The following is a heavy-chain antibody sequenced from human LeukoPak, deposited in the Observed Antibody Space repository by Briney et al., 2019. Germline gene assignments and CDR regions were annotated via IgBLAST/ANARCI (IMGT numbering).Heavy chain of an antibody. CDR1: GFSFNNYA. D-gene: IGHD5-12*01. CDR2: IIGSSGTT. CDR3: AKGAYDYIEIAYFDY. Sequence: GGSLRLSCVASGFSFNNYAMNWVRQAPGKGLEWVSLIIGSSGTTFYADSVKGRFTISRDKSKSTLYLQMNSLRAEDTAVYYCAKGAYDYIEIAYFDYWGQGSLVTVTS. V-gene: IGHV3-23*01. J-gene: IGHJ4*02.